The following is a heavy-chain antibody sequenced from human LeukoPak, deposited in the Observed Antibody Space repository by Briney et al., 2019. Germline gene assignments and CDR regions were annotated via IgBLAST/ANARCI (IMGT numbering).Heavy chain of an antibody. CDR1: GGSVSSGSYY. D-gene: IGHD3-22*01. Sequence: SETLSLTCTVSGGSVSSGSYYWSWIRQPPGKGLEWIGYIYYSGSTNYNPSLKSRVTISVDTSKNQFSLKLSSVTAADTAVHYWARGPYYYGRCGYYPLVDYWGQGTLVTVSA. J-gene: IGHJ4*02. CDR2: IYYSGST. V-gene: IGHV4-61*01. CDR3: ARGPYYYGRCGYYPLVDY.